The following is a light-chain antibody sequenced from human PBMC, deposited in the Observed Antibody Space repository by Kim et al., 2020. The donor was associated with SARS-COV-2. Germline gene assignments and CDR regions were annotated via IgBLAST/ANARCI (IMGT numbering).Light chain of an antibody. CDR1: SSNTGNNY. V-gene: IGLV1-51*01. CDR3: GTWDSSLSVGV. J-gene: IGLJ3*02. CDR2: ETN. Sequence: SVLTQPPSVSAAPGQKVTISCSGSSSNTGNNYVSWYQQLPGTAPKLLIYETNKRPSGIPDRFSGSKSGTSATLGITGLQTGDEADYYCGTWDSSLSVGVFGGGTQLTVL.